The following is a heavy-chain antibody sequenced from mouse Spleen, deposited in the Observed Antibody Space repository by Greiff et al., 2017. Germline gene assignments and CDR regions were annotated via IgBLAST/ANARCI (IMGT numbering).Heavy chain of an antibody. D-gene: IGHD1-1*01. CDR2: IYPSDSYT. CDR3: TRGDYGSSLDY. Sequence: QVQLQQPGAELVRPGASVKLSCKASGYTFTSYWINWVKQRPGQGLEWIGNIYPSDSYTNYNQKFKDKATLTVDKSSSTAYMQLSSLTSEDSAVYYCTRGDYGSSLDYWGQGTTLTVSS. J-gene: IGHJ2*01. CDR1: GYTFTSYW. V-gene: IGHV1-69*02.